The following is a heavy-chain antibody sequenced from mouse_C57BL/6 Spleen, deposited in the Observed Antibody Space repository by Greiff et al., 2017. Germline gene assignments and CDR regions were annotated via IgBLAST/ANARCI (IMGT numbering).Heavy chain of an antibody. D-gene: IGHD1-1*01. CDR1: GYSITSGYY. Sequence: ESGPGLVKPSQSLSLTCSVTGYSITSGYYWNWIRQFPGNKLEWMGYISYDGSNNYNPSLKNRISITRDTSKNQFFLKLNSVTTEDTATYYCDREDYGSQRDYFDVWGTGTTVTVSS. CDR3: DREDYGSQRDYFDV. CDR2: ISYDGSN. J-gene: IGHJ1*03. V-gene: IGHV3-6*01.